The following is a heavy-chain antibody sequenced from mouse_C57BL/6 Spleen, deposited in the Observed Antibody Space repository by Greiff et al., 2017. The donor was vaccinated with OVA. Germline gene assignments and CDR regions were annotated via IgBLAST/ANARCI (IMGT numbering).Heavy chain of an antibody. CDR3: TTYYGREIDY. J-gene: IGHJ2*01. Sequence: QVQLQQSGAELVRPGASVTLSCKASVYTFTDYEMHWVKQTPVHGLEWIGAIDPETGGTAYNQKFKGKAILTADKSSSTAYMELRSLTSEDSAVYYCTTYYGREIDYWGQGTTLTVSS. CDR2: IDPETGGT. D-gene: IGHD1-1*01. V-gene: IGHV1-15*01. CDR1: VYTFTDYE.